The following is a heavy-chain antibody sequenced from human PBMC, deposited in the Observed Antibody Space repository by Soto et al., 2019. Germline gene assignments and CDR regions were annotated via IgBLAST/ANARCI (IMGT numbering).Heavy chain of an antibody. CDR1: GGSFLSYT. CDR3: AKSLLFVDHAYMDV. D-gene: IGHD2-21*01. V-gene: IGHV1-69*02. CDR2: IIPIQGRA. Sequence: QVQLVQSGAEVKKPGSSVKVSCEDSGGSFLSYTFTWVRQAPGQGSEWMGRIIPIQGRANYALKLQDRVTITADRSTKTVYMELRSLRPEDTAVYYCAKSLLFVDHAYMDVWGKGTTVTVSS. J-gene: IGHJ6*03.